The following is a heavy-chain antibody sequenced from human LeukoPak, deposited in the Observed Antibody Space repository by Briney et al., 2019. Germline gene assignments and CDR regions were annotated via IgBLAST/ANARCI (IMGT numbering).Heavy chain of an antibody. D-gene: IGHD1-26*01. CDR2: ISYSGSA. J-gene: IGHJ3*02. CDR1: GGSISSYY. Sequence: SETLSLTCTISGGSISSYYWSWIRQPPGKGLEWIGYISYSGSANYNPSLKSRVTISVDTSKNQFSLKLTSVTAADTALFYCARYSGSHYAFDIWGQGTMVTVSS. V-gene: IGHV4-59*08. CDR3: ARYSGSHYAFDI.